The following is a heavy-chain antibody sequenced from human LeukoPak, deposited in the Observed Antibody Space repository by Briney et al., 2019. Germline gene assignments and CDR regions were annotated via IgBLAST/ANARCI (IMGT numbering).Heavy chain of an antibody. D-gene: IGHD3-3*01. CDR2: IYYSGST. J-gene: IGHJ5*02. V-gene: IGHV4-39*01. CDR1: GGSISSSSYY. CDR3: ARHGRHDFNWFDP. Sequence: SETLSLTCTVSGGSISSSSYYWGWIRQPPGKGLEWIGSIYYSGSTYYNPSLKSRVTISVDTSKNQFSLKLSSVTAADTAVYYCARHGRHDFNWFDPWGQGTLVTVSS.